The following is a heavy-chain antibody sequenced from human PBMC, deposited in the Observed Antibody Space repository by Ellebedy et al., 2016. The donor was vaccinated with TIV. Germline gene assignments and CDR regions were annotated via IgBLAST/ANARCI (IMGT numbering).Heavy chain of an antibody. Sequence: PGGSLRLSCAASGFTFRSYWMSWVRQAPGKGLEWVANIKEDGSEKDYVDSVKGRFTISRDNSKNTVSLQMNSLRVEDTAVYYCARVRSSAFEIWGQGTMVTVSS. CDR2: IKEDGSEK. CDR1: GFTFRSYW. V-gene: IGHV3-7*03. J-gene: IGHJ3*02. CDR3: ARVRSSAFEI.